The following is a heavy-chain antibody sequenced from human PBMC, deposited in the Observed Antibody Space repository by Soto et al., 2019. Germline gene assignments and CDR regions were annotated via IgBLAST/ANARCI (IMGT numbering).Heavy chain of an antibody. CDR2: IFYLGSS. D-gene: IGHD3-3*02. CDR3: ARHSLALRKNNWFDP. J-gene: IGHJ5*02. V-gene: IGHV4-39*01. Sequence: QLQLQESGPGLVKPSETLSLTCTVSGDSIISSDFYWGWVRQPPGKARDGMGSIFYLGSSYYNPSLKSRVTMSVDTSKNQFSLRLRSVTAADTALYFCARHSLALRKNNWFDPWGQGIMVTVSS. CDR1: GDSIISSDFY.